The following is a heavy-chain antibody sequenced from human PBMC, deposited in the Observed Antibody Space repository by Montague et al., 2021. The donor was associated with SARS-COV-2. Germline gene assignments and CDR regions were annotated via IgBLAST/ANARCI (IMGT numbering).Heavy chain of an antibody. J-gene: IGHJ6*02. Sequence: SETLSLTCTVSGGSISSSSYYWGWIRQPPGKGLEWIVSIYYSGSTYYNPSLKSRVTISVDTSKNQFSLKLSSVTAADTAVYYCARVGRQRLGRLSGMDVWGQGTTVTVSS. CDR3: ARVGRQRLGRLSGMDV. CDR2: IYYSGST. V-gene: IGHV4-39*07. CDR1: GGSISSSSYY. D-gene: IGHD6-25*01.